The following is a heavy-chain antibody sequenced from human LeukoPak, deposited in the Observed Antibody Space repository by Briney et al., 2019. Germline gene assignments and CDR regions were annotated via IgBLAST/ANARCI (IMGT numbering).Heavy chain of an antibody. CDR3: ARDSLIAAAVNNWFDP. CDR2: ISWNSGSI. V-gene: IGHV3-9*01. J-gene: IGHJ5*02. D-gene: IGHD6-13*01. Sequence: GGSLRLSCAASGFTFDDYAMHWVRQAPGKGLEWVSGISWNSGSIGYADSVKGRFTISRDNAKNSLYLQMNSLRAEDTAVYYCARDSLIAAAVNNWFDPWGQGTLVTVSS. CDR1: GFTFDDYA.